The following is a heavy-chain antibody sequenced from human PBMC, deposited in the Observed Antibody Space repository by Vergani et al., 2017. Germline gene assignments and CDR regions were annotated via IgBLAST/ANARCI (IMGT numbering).Heavy chain of an antibody. Sequence: QVQLVESGGGVVQPGGSLRLSCAASGFTFSSYGMHWVRQAPGKGLEWVAFIRYDGSNKYYADSVKGLFTISRDNSKNTLYLQMNSLRAEDTAVYYCAKDRRKAAAGPDYWGQGTLVTVSS. D-gene: IGHD6-13*01. CDR1: GFTFSSYG. CDR2: IRYDGSNK. CDR3: AKDRRKAAAGPDY. J-gene: IGHJ4*02. V-gene: IGHV3-30*02.